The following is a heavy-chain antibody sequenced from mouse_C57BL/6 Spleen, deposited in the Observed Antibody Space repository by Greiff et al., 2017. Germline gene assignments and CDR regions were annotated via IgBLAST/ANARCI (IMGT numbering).Heavy chain of an antibody. Sequence: EVHLVESGGGLVQPGGSLSLSCAASGFTFTDYYMSWVRQPPGKALEWLGFIRNKANGYTTEYSASVKGRFTISRDNSQSILYLQMNALRAEDSATYYCARCSRGWDFDGWGQGTTLTVAS. CDR2: IRNKANGYTT. D-gene: IGHD1-1*02. CDR3: ARCSRGWDFDG. CDR1: GFTFTDYY. V-gene: IGHV7-3*01. J-gene: IGHJ2*01.